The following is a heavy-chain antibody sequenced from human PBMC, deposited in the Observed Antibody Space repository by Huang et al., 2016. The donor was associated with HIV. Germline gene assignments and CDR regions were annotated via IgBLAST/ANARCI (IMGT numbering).Heavy chain of an antibody. CDR1: GGTFSSYA. J-gene: IGHJ5*02. V-gene: IGHV1-69*13. CDR3: ARTAYSYGFRQGYNWFDP. Sequence: QVLLVQSGAEVRKPGSSVKVSCPAFGGTFSSYAIRWVRQASGQGLEWMGGIITSFGTANYTQKFQGRVTITVDESTNTGYMELTRLTSEDTAVYYCARTAYSYGFRQGYNWFDPWGQGTPVTVSS. D-gene: IGHD5-18*01. CDR2: IITSFGTA.